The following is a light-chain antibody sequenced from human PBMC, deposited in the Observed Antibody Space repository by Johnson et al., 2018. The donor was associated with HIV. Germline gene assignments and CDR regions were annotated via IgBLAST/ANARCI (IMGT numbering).Light chain of an antibody. V-gene: IGLV1-51*02. CDR1: SSNIGNNY. J-gene: IGLJ1*01. Sequence: QPVLTQPPSVSAAPGQKVTISCSGRSSNIGNNYVSWYQQLPGTAPTLLIYEDNKRPSGIPDRSSGSKSGTSATLGITGLQTGAEADYYCGTWDSSLSADVFGTGTKVTVL. CDR3: GTWDSSLSADV. CDR2: EDN.